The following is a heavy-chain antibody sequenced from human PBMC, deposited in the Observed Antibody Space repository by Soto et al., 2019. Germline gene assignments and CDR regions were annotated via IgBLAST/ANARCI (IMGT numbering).Heavy chain of an antibody. D-gene: IGHD3-22*01. Sequence: QVQLVQSGAEVKKPGSSVKVSCKASGGTFSSYAISWVRQAPGQGLEWMGGIIPIFGTANYAQKFQGRVTIIADESTSTAYMELSSLRSEDTAVYYCARGPSYYYDSSGYYPYYWGQGTLVTVSS. V-gene: IGHV1-69*01. CDR1: GGTFSSYA. CDR3: ARGPSYYYDSSGYYPYY. J-gene: IGHJ4*02. CDR2: IIPIFGTA.